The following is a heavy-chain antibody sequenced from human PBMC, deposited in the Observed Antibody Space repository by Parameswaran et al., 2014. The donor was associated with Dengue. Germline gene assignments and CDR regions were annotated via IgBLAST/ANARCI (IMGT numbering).Heavy chain of an antibody. CDR3: ARNGYCTNGVCYVNWFDP. CDR2: INHSGST. Sequence: RWIRQPQEGLEWIGEINHSGSTNYNPSLKSRVTISVDTSKNQFSLKLSSVTAADTAVYYCARNGYCTNGVCYVNWFDPWGQGTLVTVSS. D-gene: IGHD2-8*01. V-gene: IGHV4-34*01. J-gene: IGHJ5*02.